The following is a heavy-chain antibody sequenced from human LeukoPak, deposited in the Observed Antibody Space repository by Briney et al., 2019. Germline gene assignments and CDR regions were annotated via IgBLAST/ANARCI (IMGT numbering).Heavy chain of an antibody. J-gene: IGHJ3*02. CDR2: ISSSSSYI. CDR1: GFTFSSYS. D-gene: IGHD2-15*01. Sequence: GGSLRLSCAASGFTFSSYSMNWVRQAPGKRLEWVSSISSSSSYIYYADSVKGRFTISRDNAKNSLYLQMNSLRAEDTAVYYCARVGDIVVVVAATEAFDIWGQGTMVTVSS. CDR3: ARVGDIVVVVAATEAFDI. V-gene: IGHV3-21*01.